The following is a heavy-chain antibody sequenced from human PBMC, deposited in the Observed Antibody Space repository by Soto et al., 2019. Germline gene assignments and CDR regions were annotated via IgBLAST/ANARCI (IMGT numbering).Heavy chain of an antibody. CDR1: GDSVSSNSSG. V-gene: IGHV6-1*01. J-gene: IGHJ6*02. CDR3: TGITWFRGMDV. CDR2: TYYKSNLNN. Sequence: SQTLSLPCVISGDSVSSNSSGCNFIRQSPSRGLEWLGRTYYKSNLNNDYALSVKSRITINPDTSKNQFSLHLYSVTPEDTAVYYCTGITWFRGMDVWGQGTPVTVSS. D-gene: IGHD3-10*01.